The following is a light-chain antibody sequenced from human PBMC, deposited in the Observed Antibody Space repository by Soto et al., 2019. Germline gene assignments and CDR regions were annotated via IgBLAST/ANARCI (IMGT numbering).Light chain of an antibody. CDR2: DAS. Sequence: EIVLTQSPATLSLSPGERATLSCRASQSVSSYLAWYQQKPGQAPRLLIYDASNRATGIPARFSGSGSGTDFTLTISSLEPEDFAVYYCQQYGSSPPPWTFGQGTKVDIK. V-gene: IGKV3-11*01. CDR1: QSVSSY. CDR3: QQYGSSPPPWT. J-gene: IGKJ1*01.